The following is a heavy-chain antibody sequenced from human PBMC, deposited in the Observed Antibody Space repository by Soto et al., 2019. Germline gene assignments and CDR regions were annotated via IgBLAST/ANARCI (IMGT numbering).Heavy chain of an antibody. CDR2: INHSGST. J-gene: IGHJ4*02. D-gene: IGHD3-9*01. V-gene: IGHV4-34*01. CDR1: GGSFSGYY. CDR3: ARGGRYFDWLLNPQRVHYFDY. Sequence: PSETLSLTCAVYGGSFSGYYWSWIRQPPGKGLEWIGEINHSGSTNYNPSLKSRVTISVDTSKNQFSLKLSSVTAADTAVYYCARGGRYFDWLLNPQRVHYFDYWGQGTLVTVSS.